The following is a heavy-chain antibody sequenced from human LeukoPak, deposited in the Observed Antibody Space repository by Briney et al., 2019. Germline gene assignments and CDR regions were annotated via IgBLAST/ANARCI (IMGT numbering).Heavy chain of an antibody. CDR2: INPSGGST. Sequence: ASVKVSCKASGYTFTNYNMHWVRQAPGQGLEWMGIINPSGGSTSYAQKFQGRVTMTRDTSTSTVYMELSSLRSEDTAVYYCAKNVRYYDSTGYPYYYYGMDVWGQGTTVTVSS. V-gene: IGHV1-46*01. CDR1: GYTFTNYN. CDR3: AKNVRYYDSTGYPYYYYGMDV. J-gene: IGHJ6*02. D-gene: IGHD3-22*01.